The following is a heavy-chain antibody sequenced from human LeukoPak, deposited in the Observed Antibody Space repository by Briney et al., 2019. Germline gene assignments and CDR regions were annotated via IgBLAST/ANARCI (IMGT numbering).Heavy chain of an antibody. V-gene: IGHV4-4*07. CDR3: AREDYDYVWGSYRTHSHFDY. CDR2: IYTSGST. D-gene: IGHD3-16*02. J-gene: IGHJ4*02. Sequence: SETLSLTCTVSVGSISSYYWSWIRQPAGKGLEWIGRIYTSGSTNYNPSLKSRVTMSVDTSKNQFSLKLSSVTAADTAVYYCAREDYDYVWGSYRTHSHFDYRGQGTLVTVSS. CDR1: VGSISSYY.